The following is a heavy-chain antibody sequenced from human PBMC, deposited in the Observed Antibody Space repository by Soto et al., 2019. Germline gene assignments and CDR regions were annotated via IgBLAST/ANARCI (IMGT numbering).Heavy chain of an antibody. D-gene: IGHD2-21*02. CDR1: GFTFSSYS. V-gene: IGHV3-21*01. J-gene: IGHJ4*02. Sequence: GESLKISCAASGFTFSSYSMNWVRQAPGKGLEWVSSISSSSSYIYYADSVKGRFTISRDNAKNSLYLQMNSLRAEDTAVYYCARVFMSRTAGPFDYWGQGTLVTVPQ. CDR3: ARVFMSRTAGPFDY. CDR2: ISSSSSYI.